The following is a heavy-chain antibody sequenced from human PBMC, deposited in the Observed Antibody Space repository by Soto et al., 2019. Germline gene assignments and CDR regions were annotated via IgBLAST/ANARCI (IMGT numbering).Heavy chain of an antibody. V-gene: IGHV4-39*01. CDR3: ARLPRGYSGFGGGYYFVS. Sequence: QLQLQESGPGLVKPSETLSLTCTVSGGSISSSSYYWAWIRQPPGKGLEWFGNIYYSGSTYYNPSLRSRVTISVDPSKNQVSLKLHSVPAADTAVYHCARLPRGYSGFGGGYYFVSWGQGLLVTVSS. D-gene: IGHD5-12*01. CDR1: GGSISSSSYY. CDR2: IYYSGST. J-gene: IGHJ4*02.